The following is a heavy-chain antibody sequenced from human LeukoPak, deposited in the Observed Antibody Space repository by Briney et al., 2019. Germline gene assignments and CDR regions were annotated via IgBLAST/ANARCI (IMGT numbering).Heavy chain of an antibody. J-gene: IGHJ6*02. CDR3: ARDLSSRIVGLITRMDV. CDR2: TYYRSKWYN. Sequence: SQTLSLTCAISGDSVSSNSAAWNWIRQSPSSGLEWLGRTYYRSKWYNDYAVSVKSRITINPDTSKNRFSLQLNSVTPEDTAVYFCARDLSSRIVGLITRMDVWGQGTTVTVSS. D-gene: IGHD1-26*01. CDR1: GDSVSSNSAA. V-gene: IGHV6-1*01.